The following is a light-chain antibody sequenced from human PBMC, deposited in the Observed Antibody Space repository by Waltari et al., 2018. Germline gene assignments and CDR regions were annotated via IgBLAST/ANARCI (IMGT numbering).Light chain of an antibody. CDR2: AAS. CDR1: QGISSY. CDR3: QQVNSYPLT. Sequence: DIHLTQSPSFLSASAGDRVTITCRASQGISSYLVWYQQKPGEAPKLLIHAASSLQSGVPSRFSGSGSGTEFTLTISSLQPEDFATYYCQQVNSYPLTFGGGTKVEIK. J-gene: IGKJ4*01. V-gene: IGKV1-9*01.